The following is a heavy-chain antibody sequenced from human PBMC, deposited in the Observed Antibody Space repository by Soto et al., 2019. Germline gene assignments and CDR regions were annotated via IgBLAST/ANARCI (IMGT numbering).Heavy chain of an antibody. Sequence: QVLLVQSGPEVKKPGSSVKVSCKASGGTFNNYAINWVRQAPGKGLEWMGGIIPTFGTGNHAQKFQGRVTIPADESTKTAYMELNSLRSEDTAIYDCASFVGALVWGGRSSPSEMDFWGPGNTVIVSS. D-gene: IGHD3-16*01. CDR3: ASFVGALVWGGRSSPSEMDF. J-gene: IGHJ6*02. V-gene: IGHV1-69*01. CDR2: IIPTFGTG. CDR1: GGTFNNYA.